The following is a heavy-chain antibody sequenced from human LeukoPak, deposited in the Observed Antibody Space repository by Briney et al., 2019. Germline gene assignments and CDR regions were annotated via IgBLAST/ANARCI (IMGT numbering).Heavy chain of an antibody. Sequence: GSLRLSCAASGFVFSNYAMSWVRQAPGKGLEWLSGITHNSRNTFYADSVKGRFTISRDNSKNTLFLQMNRSTAEDTAVYYCAKDGNTRWSDGNLCCWGQGTLVTVSS. CDR3: AKDGNTRWSDGNLCC. D-gene: IGHD1/OR15-1a*01. V-gene: IGHV3-23*01. CDR2: ITHNSRNT. CDR1: GFVFSNYA. J-gene: IGHJ4*02.